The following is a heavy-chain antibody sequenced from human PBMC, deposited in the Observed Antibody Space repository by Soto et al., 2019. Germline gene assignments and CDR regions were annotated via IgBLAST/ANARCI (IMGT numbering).Heavy chain of an antibody. J-gene: IGHJ4*02. V-gene: IGHV4-34*02. CDR3: ARSFRGVSLD. D-gene: IGHD3-10*01. Sequence: QVQLQQWGPGLLKPSETLSLTCSVNGGSFSYYYWSWIRQSPGKGLEWIGEINHSGTINFNPSLKSRVTRSIDTAENQFSLTLRSVTAADTAIYYCARSFRGVSLDWGQGTLVTVSS. CDR1: GGSFSYYY. CDR2: INHSGTI.